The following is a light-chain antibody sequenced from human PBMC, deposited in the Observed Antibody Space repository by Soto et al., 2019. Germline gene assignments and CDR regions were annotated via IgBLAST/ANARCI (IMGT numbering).Light chain of an antibody. Sequence: DIVMTQSPLSLPVTPGEPASISCRSSQSLLLSNGYNYLDWYLQKPGQSPQLLIYLGSNRASGVPDRFSGRGSGTDFTLKISRVEAEDVGVYYCMQALQAPSITFGQGTRLEIK. V-gene: IGKV2-28*01. J-gene: IGKJ5*01. CDR2: LGS. CDR1: QSLLLSNGYNY. CDR3: MQALQAPSIT.